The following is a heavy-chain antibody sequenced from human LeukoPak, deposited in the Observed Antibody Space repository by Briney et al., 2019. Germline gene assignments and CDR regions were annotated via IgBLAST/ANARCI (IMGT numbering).Heavy chain of an antibody. D-gene: IGHD3-3*01. V-gene: IGHV1-2*02. Sequence: ASVKVSCKASGYTFTNYYIHWVRQAPGQGLEWMGWINSNRGGTNYAQKFQGRVTMTRDTSISTAYMELRSVRSDDTAVYYCARDHGDDAFDIWGPWTMVTVSS. J-gene: IGHJ3*02. CDR2: INSNRGGT. CDR1: GYTFTNYY. CDR3: ARDHGDDAFDI.